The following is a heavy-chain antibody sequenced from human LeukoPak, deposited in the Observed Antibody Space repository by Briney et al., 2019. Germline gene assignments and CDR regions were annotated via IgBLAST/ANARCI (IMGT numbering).Heavy chain of an antibody. CDR1: GFTVSSNY. CDR2: ISGSGGST. V-gene: IGHV3-23*01. J-gene: IGHJ6*02. Sequence: PGGSLRLSCAASGFTVSSNYMSWVRQAPGKGLEWVSAISGSGGSTYYADSVKGRFTISRDNSKNTLYLQMNSLRAEDTAVYYCAKDHMTNYYYYYSMDVWGQGTTVTVSS. CDR3: AKDHMTNYYYYYSMDV.